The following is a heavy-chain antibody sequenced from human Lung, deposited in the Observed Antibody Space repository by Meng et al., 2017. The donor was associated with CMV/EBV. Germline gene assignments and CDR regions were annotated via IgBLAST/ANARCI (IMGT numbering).Heavy chain of an antibody. CDR1: LDTVSINSAA. CDR2: TYHRSNWYN. V-gene: IGHV6-1*01. J-gene: IGHJ4*02. Sequence: XTXXLSXXLSLDTVSINSAACNWIRQPPSRCREWLGRTYHRSNWYNDYAVSVKGRITINPDTSKNQCSLQLYSVTPEDTTGYYCARFGTVGAESGVYFDYWGQGTLVXVSS. CDR3: ARFGTVGAESGVYFDY. D-gene: IGHD3-10*01.